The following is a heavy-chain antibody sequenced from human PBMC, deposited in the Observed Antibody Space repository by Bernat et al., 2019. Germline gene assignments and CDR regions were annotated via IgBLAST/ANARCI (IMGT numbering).Heavy chain of an antibody. V-gene: IGHV1-58*01. CDR2: IVVGSGNT. CDR3: AADPSPRYYYGSRADV. CDR1: GFTFTSSA. Sequence: QMQLVQSGPEVKKPGTSVKVSCKASGFTFTSSAVQWVRQARGQRLEWIGWIVVGSGNTNYEQKFQERVTITRDRSTSTAYMELSSLRSEDTAVYYCAADPSPRYYYGSRADVWGKGTTVTVSS. J-gene: IGHJ6*04. D-gene: IGHD3-10*01.